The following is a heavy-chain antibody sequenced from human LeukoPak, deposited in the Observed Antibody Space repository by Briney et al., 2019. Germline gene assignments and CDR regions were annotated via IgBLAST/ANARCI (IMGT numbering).Heavy chain of an antibody. V-gene: IGHV4-4*02. CDR1: GASISSSNW. CDR3: ARAAAVTGQFDF. D-gene: IGHD6-19*01. J-gene: IGHJ4*02. CDR2: IYHAGST. Sequence: SETLSPTCTVSGASISSSNWWTWVRQPPGEALEWIGEIYHAGSTKYNPSLKSRLTISVDKSSNSFSLSLTSVTAADTAFYYCARAAAVTGQFDFWGQGTLVTVSS.